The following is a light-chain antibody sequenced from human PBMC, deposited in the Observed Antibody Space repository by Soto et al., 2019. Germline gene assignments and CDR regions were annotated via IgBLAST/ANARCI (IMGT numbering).Light chain of an antibody. CDR2: DVS. CDR1: SRDVGGYNY. CDR3: SSYTTISTYV. J-gene: IGLJ1*01. V-gene: IGLV2-14*01. Sequence: QSALTQPASVSGSPGQSITISCTGTSRDVGGYNYVSWYQQHPGKAPKIMIYDVSNRTSGVSNRFSGSKSVNTASLTISGLQAEDEADYYCSSYTTISTYVFGTGTKLTVL.